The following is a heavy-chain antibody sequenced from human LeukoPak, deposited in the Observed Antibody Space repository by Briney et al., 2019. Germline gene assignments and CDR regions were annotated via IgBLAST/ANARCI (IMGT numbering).Heavy chain of an antibody. CDR3: ARDQPYGSGRRDFDP. Sequence: GASVKVSCKASGYTFTGYYMHWVRQTPGQGLEWLGWINPKSDFTKYSQKFQGRVTMTRDTSSSTVYMELSRLRSDDTAVYYCARDQPYGSGRRDFDPWGQGTLVTVSS. CDR2: INPKSDFT. V-gene: IGHV1-2*02. D-gene: IGHD3-10*01. CDR1: GYTFTGYY. J-gene: IGHJ5*02.